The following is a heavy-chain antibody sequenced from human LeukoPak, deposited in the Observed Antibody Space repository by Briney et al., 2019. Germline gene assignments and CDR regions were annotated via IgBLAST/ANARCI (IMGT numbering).Heavy chain of an antibody. CDR3: AKDLDAQGDYGDYTPFDY. CDR1: GFTFSSYA. V-gene: IGHV3-23*01. Sequence: PGGSLRLSCAASGFTFSSYAMSWVRQAPGKGLEWVSAISGSGGSTYYADSVKGRFTISRDNSKNTLYLQMNSLRAGDTAVYYCAKDLDAQGDYGDYTPFDYWCQGTLVTVSS. D-gene: IGHD4-17*01. CDR2: ISGSGGST. J-gene: IGHJ4*02.